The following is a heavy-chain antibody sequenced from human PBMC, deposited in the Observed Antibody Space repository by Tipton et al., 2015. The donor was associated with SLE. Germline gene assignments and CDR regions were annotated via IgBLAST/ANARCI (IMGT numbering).Heavy chain of an antibody. Sequence: TLSLTCTVSGGSINDFYWSWVRQPPGKGLEWIGYIYYSGSTNYNPSLKSRVTISVDTSKTQFSLKLSSVTAADTAMYYCARKVGYVNTAMVTSYYFDLWGRGTLVIVSS. V-gene: IGHV4-59*08. D-gene: IGHD5-18*01. CDR3: ARKVGYVNTAMVTSYYFDL. CDR2: IYYSGST. CDR1: GGSINDFY. J-gene: IGHJ2*01.